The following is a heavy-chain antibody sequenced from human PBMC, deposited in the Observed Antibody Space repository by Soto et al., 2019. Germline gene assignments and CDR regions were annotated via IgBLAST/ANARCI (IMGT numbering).Heavy chain of an antibody. CDR3: ARDPRSGSTAWGYYFDY. CDR2: ISSSGSNM. CDR1: GFTFSDYY. V-gene: IGHV3-11*01. D-gene: IGHD3-10*01. Sequence: QVQLVESGGRLVKPGESLRISCAASGFTFSDYYMSWIRQAPGTGLEWISYISSSGSNMYYADSVKGRFTISRDNARNSRYLQMYILRDDGTAVYHCARDPRSGSTAWGYYFDYWGQGILVTVSS. J-gene: IGHJ4*02.